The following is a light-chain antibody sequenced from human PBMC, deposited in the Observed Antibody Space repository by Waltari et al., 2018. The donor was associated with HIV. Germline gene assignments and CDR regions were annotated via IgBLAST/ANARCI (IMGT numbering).Light chain of an antibody. CDR1: QNIPNH. CDR3: QPTYITPRT. V-gene: IGKV1-39*01. J-gene: IGKJ1*01. CDR2: GAA. Sequence: DIQLTQSPSSLSASVGDRVTITCRQTQNIPNHLNWYRSKPGKALKVLIFGAATLQSAFPARVSGTGYGTAVSLTITSLQRKDFATYDCQPTYITPRTFGQGTKVAIK.